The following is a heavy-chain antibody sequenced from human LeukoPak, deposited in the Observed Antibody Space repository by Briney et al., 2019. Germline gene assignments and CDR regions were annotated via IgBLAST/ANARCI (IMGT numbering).Heavy chain of an antibody. CDR3: ARGRTHRRLWLGESTGGPFDY. Sequence: GASVKVSCKASGYTFTGYYMHWVRQAPGQGLGWMGWINSNSGGTNYAQKFQGRVTMTRDTSISTAYMELSRLRSDDTAVYYCARGRTHRRLWLGESTGGPFDYWGQGTLVTVSS. V-gene: IGHV1-2*02. J-gene: IGHJ4*02. CDR2: INSNSGGT. CDR1: GYTFTGYY. D-gene: IGHD3-10*01.